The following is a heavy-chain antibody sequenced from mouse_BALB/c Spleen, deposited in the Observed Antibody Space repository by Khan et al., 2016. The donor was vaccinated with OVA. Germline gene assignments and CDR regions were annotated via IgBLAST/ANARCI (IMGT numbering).Heavy chain of an antibody. V-gene: IGHV3-2*02. Sequence: EVQLVESGPGLVKPSQSLSLTCTVTGYSITSGYGWNWIRQPPGNKLEWMGYISYSGSTNYNPSLKSRISITRDTSKNHFFLQLNSVTTEDTATYYCARTARIKYWGQGTTLTVSS. J-gene: IGHJ2*01. CDR1: GYSITSGYG. CDR2: ISYSGST. D-gene: IGHD1-2*01. CDR3: ARTARIKY.